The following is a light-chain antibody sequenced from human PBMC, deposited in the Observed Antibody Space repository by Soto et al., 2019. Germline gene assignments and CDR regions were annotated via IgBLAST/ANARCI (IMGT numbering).Light chain of an antibody. CDR1: QDISNY. CDR2: DAS. J-gene: IGKJ5*01. CDR3: QQYDNLLT. V-gene: IGKV1-33*01. Sequence: DIQMTQSPSSLSASVGDRVTITCQASQDISNYLNWYQQKPGKAPKLLIYDASNLETGVPSRFSGSGSGTDFTFTISSLQPEDIATYYCQQYDNLLTFGGGTRREIK.